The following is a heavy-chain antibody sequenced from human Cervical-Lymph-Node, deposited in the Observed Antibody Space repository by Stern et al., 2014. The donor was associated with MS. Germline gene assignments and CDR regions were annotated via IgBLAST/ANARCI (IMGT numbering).Heavy chain of an antibody. CDR3: ATEPYSGSYDYYGMDV. CDR2: FDPEDGET. V-gene: IGHV1-24*01. J-gene: IGHJ6*02. CDR1: GKTLTEVP. D-gene: IGHD1-26*01. Sequence: VQLVQSGAEVKKPGASVKVSCKVSGKTLTEVPMHWVRQAPGKGLEWMGGFDPEDGETIYAQKFQGRVTMTEDTSTDTAYMELSSLRSEDTAVYYCATEPYSGSYDYYGMDVWGQGTTVTVSS.